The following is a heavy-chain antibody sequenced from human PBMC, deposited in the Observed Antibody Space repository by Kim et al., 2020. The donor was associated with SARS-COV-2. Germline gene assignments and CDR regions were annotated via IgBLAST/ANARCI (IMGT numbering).Heavy chain of an antibody. D-gene: IGHD1-26*01. V-gene: IGHV3-23*01. J-gene: IGHJ2*01. CDR2: ISGSGGST. CDR1: GFTFSSYA. CDR3: AKDQWELLLWWYFDL. Sequence: GGSLRLSCAASGFTFSSYAMSWVRQAPGKGLEWVSAISGSGGSTYYADSVKGRFTISRDNSKNTLYLQMNSLRAEDTAVYYCAKDQWELLLWWYFDLWGRGTLVTVSS.